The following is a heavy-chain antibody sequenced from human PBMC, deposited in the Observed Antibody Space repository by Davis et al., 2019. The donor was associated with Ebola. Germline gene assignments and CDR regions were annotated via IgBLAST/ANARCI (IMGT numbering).Heavy chain of an antibody. Sequence: GESLKISCAASGFTVSSYAMSWVRQAPGKGLEWVSAISSSGGSTYYEDSVKGRFTISRDSSKNTLYLQMNSLRAEDTAVYYCANLDYGDNSGFDYWGQGTLVTVSS. CDR3: ANLDYGDNSGFDY. V-gene: IGHV3-23*01. CDR2: ISSSGGST. CDR1: GFTVSSYA. J-gene: IGHJ4*02. D-gene: IGHD4-23*01.